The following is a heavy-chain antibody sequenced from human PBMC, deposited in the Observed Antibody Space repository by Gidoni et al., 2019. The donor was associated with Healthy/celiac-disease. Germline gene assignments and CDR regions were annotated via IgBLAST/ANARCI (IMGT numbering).Heavy chain of an antibody. Sequence: EVQLVESGGGLIQPGGSLRLSCAASGFTVSSNYMSWVRQAPGKGLEWVSVIYSGGSTYYADSVKGRFTISRDNSKNTLYLQMNSLRAEDTAVYYCARDPWLGYYYGMDVWGQGTTVTVSS. CDR1: GFTVSSNY. J-gene: IGHJ6*02. CDR3: ARDPWLGYYYGMDV. D-gene: IGHD6-19*01. CDR2: IYSGGST. V-gene: IGHV3-53*01.